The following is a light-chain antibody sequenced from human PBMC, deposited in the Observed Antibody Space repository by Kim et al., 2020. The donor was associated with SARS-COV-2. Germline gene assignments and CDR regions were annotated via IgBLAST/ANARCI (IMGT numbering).Light chain of an antibody. V-gene: IGKV1-5*03. CDR2: KAS. CDR3: QQYDDYPGT. J-gene: IGKJ1*01. Sequence: DIQLTQSPSTLSASVGDRVTITCRASQIISRWLAWYQQKPGKVPKLLIYKASSLQSGVPSRFSGSGSGTEFTLTINSLQPDDFATYYCQQYDDYPGTFGQGTKVDIK. CDR1: QIISRW.